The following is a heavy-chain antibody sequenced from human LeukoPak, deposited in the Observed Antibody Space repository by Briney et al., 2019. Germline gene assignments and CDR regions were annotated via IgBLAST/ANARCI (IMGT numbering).Heavy chain of an antibody. V-gene: IGHV3-11*01. D-gene: IGHD4-17*01. CDR3: ARWDGDYVVNIYYYFYGMDV. J-gene: IGHJ6*02. Sequence: GGSLRLSCAASGFTFSDYYMSWIRQAPGKGLEWVSYISSSGSTIYYGDSVKGRFTISRDNANNTLYLQMNSLRAEDTAVYYCARWDGDYVVNIYYYFYGMDVWGQGTTVTVSS. CDR2: ISSSGSTI. CDR1: GFTFSDYY.